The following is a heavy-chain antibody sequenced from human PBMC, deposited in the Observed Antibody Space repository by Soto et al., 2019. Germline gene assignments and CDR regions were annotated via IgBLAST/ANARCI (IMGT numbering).Heavy chain of an antibody. CDR2: INHSGST. D-gene: IGHD6-19*01. V-gene: IGHV4-34*01. Sequence: PSETLSLTCAVYGGSFSGYYWSWIRQPPGKGLEWIGEINHSGSTNYNPSLKSRVTISVDTSKNQFSLKLSSVTAADTAVYCCARASSGWSNWFDPWGQGTLVTVSS. CDR3: ARASSGWSNWFDP. CDR1: GGSFSGYY. J-gene: IGHJ5*02.